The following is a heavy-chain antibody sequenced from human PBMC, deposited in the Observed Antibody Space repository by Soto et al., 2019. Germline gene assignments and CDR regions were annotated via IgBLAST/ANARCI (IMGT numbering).Heavy chain of an antibody. D-gene: IGHD3-22*01. CDR1: GFSLSTSGMC. CDR3: ARAENYYDSSGYYYGGYFDY. J-gene: IGHJ4*02. Sequence: SGPTLVNPTQTLTLTCTFSGFSLSTSGMCVSWIRQPPGKALDWLALIDWDDDKYYSTSLKTRLTISKDTSKNQVVLTMTNMDPVDTATYYCARAENYYDSSGYYYGGYFDYWGQGTLVTVSS. V-gene: IGHV2-70*01. CDR2: IDWDDDK.